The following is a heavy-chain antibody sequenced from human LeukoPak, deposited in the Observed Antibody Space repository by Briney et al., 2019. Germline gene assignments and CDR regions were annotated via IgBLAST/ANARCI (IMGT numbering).Heavy chain of an antibody. D-gene: IGHD3-10*01. J-gene: IGHJ6*03. CDR1: GYTFTGYY. V-gene: IGHV1-2*02. CDR2: INPNSGGT. CDR3: ARDFHYYGSGSQTNSYYYYMDV. Sequence: ASVKVSCKASGYTFTGYYMHWVRQAPGQGLEWMGWINPNSGGTNYAQKFQGRATMTRDTSISTAYMELSRLRSDDTAVYYCARDFHYYGSGSQTNSYYYYMDVWGKGTTVTVSS.